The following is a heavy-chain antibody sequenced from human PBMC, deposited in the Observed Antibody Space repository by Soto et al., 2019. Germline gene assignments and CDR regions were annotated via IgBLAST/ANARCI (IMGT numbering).Heavy chain of an antibody. CDR2: IYYSGST. V-gene: IGHV4-39*01. CDR3: ARLTPGDSSGYYYSYFDY. J-gene: IGHJ4*02. D-gene: IGHD3-22*01. Sequence: SETLSLTCTVCGGSISSSSYYWGWIRQPPGKGLEWIGSIYYSGSTYYNPSLKSRVTISVDTSKNQFSLKLSSVTAADTAVYYCARLTPGDSSGYYYSYFDYWGQGTLVTSPQ. CDR1: GGSISSSSYY.